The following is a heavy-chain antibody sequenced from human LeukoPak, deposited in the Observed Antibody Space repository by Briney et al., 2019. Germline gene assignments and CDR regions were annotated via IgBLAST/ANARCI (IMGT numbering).Heavy chain of an antibody. D-gene: IGHD3-10*01. CDR3: ARTGDRLTYFDY. CDR2: IKQDGSEK. V-gene: IGHV3-7*03. CDR1: GFTFSSYW. J-gene: IGHJ4*02. Sequence: GGSLRLSCAASGFTFSSYWMSWVRQAPGKGLEWVANIKQDGSEKYYVDSVKGRFTISRDNAKNSLYLQMNSLKTEDTAVYYCARTGDRLTYFDYWGQGTLVTVSS.